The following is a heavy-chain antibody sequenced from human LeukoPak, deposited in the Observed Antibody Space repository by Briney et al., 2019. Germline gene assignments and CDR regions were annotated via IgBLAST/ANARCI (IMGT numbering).Heavy chain of an antibody. J-gene: IGHJ4*02. CDR2: IKSKTDGETT. D-gene: IGHD3-10*01. CDR1: GFTFTNAW. CDR3: TTDLGTYYHGSQRLIPIDY. V-gene: IGHV3-15*01. Sequence: GGSLRLSCVDSGFTFTNAWMSWVRQAPGKGLEWIGRIKSKTDGETTNYAEPVRGRFTISRDDSKSAVYLQMNSLKVEDTAVYYCTTDLGTYYHGSQRLIPIDYWGQGTLVTVSS.